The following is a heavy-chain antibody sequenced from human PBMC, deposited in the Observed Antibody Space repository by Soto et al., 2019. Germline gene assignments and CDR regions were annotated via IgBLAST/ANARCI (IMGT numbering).Heavy chain of an antibody. J-gene: IGHJ4*02. CDR1: GYTFTSYG. CDR3: ARNERGVRPVDY. Sequence: ASVKVSCKASGYTFTSYGISWVRQAPGQGLEWMGWISAYNGNTNYAQKLQGRVTMTTDTSTSTAYTELRSLRSDDTAVYYCARNERGVRPVDYWGQGTLVTVSS. D-gene: IGHD1-1*01. V-gene: IGHV1-18*01. CDR2: ISAYNGNT.